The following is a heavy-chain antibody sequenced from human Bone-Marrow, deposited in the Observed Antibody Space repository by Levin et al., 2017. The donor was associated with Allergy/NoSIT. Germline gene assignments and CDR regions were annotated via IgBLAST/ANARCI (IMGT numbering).Heavy chain of an antibody. D-gene: IGHD4-17*01. CDR2: ISAYNGNR. V-gene: IGHV1-18*01. Sequence: PAASVKVSCKASGYIFTTFGVNWVRQAPGQGLEWVGWISAYNGNRNYAQRLKGRVTMTTDTATSTAYMELRSLISDDTAVYYCGRGNDYGDYWGQGTLVTVSS. CDR1: GYIFTTFG. CDR3: GRGNDYGDY. J-gene: IGHJ4*02.